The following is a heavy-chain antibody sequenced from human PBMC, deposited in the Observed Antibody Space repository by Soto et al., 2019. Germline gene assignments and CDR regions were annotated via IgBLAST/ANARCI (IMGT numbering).Heavy chain of an antibody. Sequence: GASVKVSCKASGYTFTSYAMHWVRQAPGQRLEWMGWINAGNGNTKYSQKFEGRVTITRDTSASTAYMELSSLRSEDTAVYYFARDPSNYYDSSGYHYYYYGMDVWGHGTRPPSP. D-gene: IGHD3-22*01. CDR1: GYTFTSYA. CDR3: ARDPSNYYDSSGYHYYYYGMDV. CDR2: INAGNGNT. J-gene: IGHJ6*02. V-gene: IGHV1-3*01.